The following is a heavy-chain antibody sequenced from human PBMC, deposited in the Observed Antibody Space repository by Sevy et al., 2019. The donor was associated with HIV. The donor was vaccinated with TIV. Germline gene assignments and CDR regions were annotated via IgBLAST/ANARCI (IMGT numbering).Heavy chain of an antibody. J-gene: IGHJ4*02. CDR3: ARDLRFLGGIDY. D-gene: IGHD3-10*01. CDR2: IYYSGST. CDR1: GGSISSGGYY. Sequence: SETLSLTCTVSGGSISSGGYYWSWIRQHPGKGLGWIGYIYYSGSTYYNPSLKSRVTISVDTSKNQFSLKLSSVTAADTAVYYCARDLRFLGGIDYWGQGTLVTVSS. V-gene: IGHV4-31*03.